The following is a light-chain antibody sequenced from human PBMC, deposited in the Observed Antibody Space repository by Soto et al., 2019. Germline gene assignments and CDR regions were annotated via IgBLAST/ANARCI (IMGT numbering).Light chain of an antibody. CDR1: QGISSY. V-gene: IGKV1-9*01. CDR2: AAS. CDR3: QQFNSPPFT. Sequence: DIQMTQSPSTLSASVGDRVTITCRASQGISSYLAWYQQKPGEAPKLLIYAASSLQSGVPSRFSGSGSGADFTLSISSLQPEDCATYYCQQFNSPPFTFGGGTKVDIK. J-gene: IGKJ4*01.